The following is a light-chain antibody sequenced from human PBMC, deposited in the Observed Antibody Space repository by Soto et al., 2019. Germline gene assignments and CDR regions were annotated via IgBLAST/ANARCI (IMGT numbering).Light chain of an antibody. V-gene: IGLV1-51*01. J-gene: IGLJ1*01. CDR1: SSNIGNNF. Sequence: QSALAQPPSVSAAPGQKVTISCSGSSSNIGNNFVSWYQQLPATAPKLLIYDNNKRPSGIPDRFSGSKSGTSATLGITGLQTGDEADYYCGTWDSSLSGAHVFGTGTKVTVL. CDR3: GTWDSSLSGAHV. CDR2: DNN.